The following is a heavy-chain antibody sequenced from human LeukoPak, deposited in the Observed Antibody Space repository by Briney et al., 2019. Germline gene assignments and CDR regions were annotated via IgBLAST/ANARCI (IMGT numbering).Heavy chain of an antibody. D-gene: IGHD3-10*01. J-gene: IGHJ4*02. CDR2: VDPDDGET. CDR3: AKDHGSLGSGLN. Sequence: ASVKVSCKVSGYTLTELSMHWVRQAPGKGLEWMGGVDPDDGETIYAQKFQGRVTMTEDTSTDTAYMELNSLRAEDTAVYYCAKDHGSLGSGLNWGQGTLVTVSS. CDR1: GYTLTELS. V-gene: IGHV1-24*01.